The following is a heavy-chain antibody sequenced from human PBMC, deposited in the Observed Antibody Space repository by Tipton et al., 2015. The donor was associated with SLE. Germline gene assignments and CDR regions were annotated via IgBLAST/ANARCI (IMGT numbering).Heavy chain of an antibody. CDR2: IFYTGST. CDR1: GGSITNSY. Sequence: TLSLTCTVSGGSITNSYWTWIRQPPGKGLEWIGAIFYTGSTHYNPSLTSRATISLDTSKSHFSLRLTSVTAADTAVYFCARMHIDQDYSNWYFDLWGRGTLVTVST. D-gene: IGHD4-11*01. J-gene: IGHJ2*01. V-gene: IGHV4-59*01. CDR3: ARMHIDQDYSNWYFDL.